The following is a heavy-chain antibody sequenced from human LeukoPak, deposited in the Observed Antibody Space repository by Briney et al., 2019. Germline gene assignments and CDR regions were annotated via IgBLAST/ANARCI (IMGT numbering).Heavy chain of an antibody. V-gene: IGHV3-21*01. Sequence: GGSLRLSCAASGFTFSSYSMNWVRQAPGKGLEWVSSISSSSSYIYYADSVKGRFTISRDNAKNSLYLQMNSLRAEDTAVYYCARAASSPYCSSTSCYGAFDIWGQGTMVTVSS. D-gene: IGHD2-2*01. J-gene: IGHJ3*02. CDR3: ARAASSPYCSSTSCYGAFDI. CDR1: GFTFSSYS. CDR2: ISSSSSYI.